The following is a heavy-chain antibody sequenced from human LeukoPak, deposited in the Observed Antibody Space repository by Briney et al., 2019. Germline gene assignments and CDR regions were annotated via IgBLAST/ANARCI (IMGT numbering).Heavy chain of an antibody. CDR3: ASIWDYYYYMDV. V-gene: IGHV4-59*08. D-gene: IGHD3-16*01. CDR2: IYYSGST. J-gene: IGHJ6*03. CDR1: GGSISSYY. Sequence: PSETLSLTCTVSGGSISSYYWSWIRQPPGKGLEWIGYIYYSGSTNYNPSLKSRVTISVDTSKNQFSLKLSSVTAADTAVYYCASIWDYYYYMDVWGKGTTVTVSS.